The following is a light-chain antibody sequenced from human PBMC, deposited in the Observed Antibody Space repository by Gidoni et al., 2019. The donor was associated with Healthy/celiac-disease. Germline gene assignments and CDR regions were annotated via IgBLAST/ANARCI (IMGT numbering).Light chain of an antibody. CDR2: EDS. CDR1: ALPKKY. J-gene: IGLJ2*01. Sequence: SYELTQPPPVAVSPGPTARITCSGDALPKKYAYWYQPKSGQAPVLVIYEDSKRPSGIPERFSGSSSGTMATLTISGAQVEDEADYYCYSTDSSGNHRVFGGGTKLTVL. CDR3: YSTDSSGNHRV. V-gene: IGLV3-10*01.